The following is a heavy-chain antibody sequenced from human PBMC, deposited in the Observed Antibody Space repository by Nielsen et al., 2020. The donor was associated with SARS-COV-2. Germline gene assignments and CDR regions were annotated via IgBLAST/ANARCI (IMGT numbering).Heavy chain of an antibody. D-gene: IGHD5-12*01. CDR2: TYYRSKWYN. CDR1: GDSVSSNSAA. V-gene: IGHV6-1*01. Sequence: SQTLSLTCAISGDSVSSNSAAWNWIRQSPSRSLEWLGRTYYRSKWYNDYAVSVKSRITINPDTSKNQFSLQLNSVTPEDTAVYYCAKDGLVATIGYYYYGMDVWGQGTTVTVSS. CDR3: AKDGLVATIGYYYYGMDV. J-gene: IGHJ6*02.